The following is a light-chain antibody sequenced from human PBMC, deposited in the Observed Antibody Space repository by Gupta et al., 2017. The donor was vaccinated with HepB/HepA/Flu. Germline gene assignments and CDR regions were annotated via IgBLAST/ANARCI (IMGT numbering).Light chain of an antibody. CDR1: ALPKKY. Sequence: SYDLTQPPSVSVSPGQTARITCSGDALPKKYAYWYKQKPGQAPVLVIYKDNERPSGIPERFSGSSSGTIVTLTIRGVQAEDEADYYCQSGDSSGTHQVFGGGTKLTVL. CDR3: QSGDSSGTHQV. CDR2: KDN. V-gene: IGLV3-25*03. J-gene: IGLJ3*02.